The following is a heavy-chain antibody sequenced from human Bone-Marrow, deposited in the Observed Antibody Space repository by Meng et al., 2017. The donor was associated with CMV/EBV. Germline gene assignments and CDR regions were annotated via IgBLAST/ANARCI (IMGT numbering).Heavy chain of an antibody. CDR2: LRSDGSDE. CDR3: ARDDLYYDFWSGYYPDAFDI. J-gene: IGHJ3*02. D-gene: IGHD3-3*01. Sequence: LSLTCAASGSSFSTYAMNWVRQAPGKGLEWLAFLRSDGSDEHYADSVKGRFTISRDNAKNSLYLQMNSLRAEDTAVYYCARDDLYYDFWSGYYPDAFDIWGQGTMVTVSS. CDR1: GSSFSTYA. V-gene: IGHV3-30*02.